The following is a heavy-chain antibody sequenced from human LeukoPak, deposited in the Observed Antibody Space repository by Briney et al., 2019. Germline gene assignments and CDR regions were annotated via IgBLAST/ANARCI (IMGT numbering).Heavy chain of an antibody. CDR1: GFTFSIYG. CDR2: ISYDGSNK. Sequence: GGTLRLSCAASGFTFSIYGMGWVRQAPGKGLEWVAVISYDGSNKYYADSVKGRFTISRDNSKNTLYLQMNSLRAENTAVYYCAKARGFSGRNDVDVWGKGTTVTVSS. V-gene: IGHV3-30*18. J-gene: IGHJ6*04. D-gene: IGHD1-1*01. CDR3: AKARGFSGRNDVDV.